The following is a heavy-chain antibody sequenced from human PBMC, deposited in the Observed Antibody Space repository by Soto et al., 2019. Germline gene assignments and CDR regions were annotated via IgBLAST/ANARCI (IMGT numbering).Heavy chain of an antibody. CDR3: ARRGAYYYGSGSSKWFDP. CDR1: GGSFSGYY. Sequence: KTSETLSLTCAVYGGSFSGYYWSWIRQPPGKGLEWIGEINHSGSTNYNPSLKSRVTISVDTSKNQFSLKLSSVTAADTAVYYCARRGAYYYGSGSSKWFDPWGQGTLVTVSS. V-gene: IGHV4-34*01. D-gene: IGHD3-10*01. J-gene: IGHJ5*02. CDR2: INHSGST.